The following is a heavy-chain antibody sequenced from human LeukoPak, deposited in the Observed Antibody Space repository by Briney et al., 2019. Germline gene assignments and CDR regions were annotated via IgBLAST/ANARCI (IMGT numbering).Heavy chain of an antibody. D-gene: IGHD3-3*01. J-gene: IGHJ6*03. Sequence: KSSQTLSLTCTVYSGSISSGSYYRRSLRQPAGKGLEIIGRICTSGYTNYNPSLKSRVTISVDTSKNQFSLKLSSVTAADTAVYYCARARSDYDFWSGSPASYYYYYMDVWGKGTTVTVSS. CDR1: SGSISSGSYY. CDR3: ARARSDYDFWSGSPASYYYYYMDV. CDR2: ICTSGYT. V-gene: IGHV4-61*02.